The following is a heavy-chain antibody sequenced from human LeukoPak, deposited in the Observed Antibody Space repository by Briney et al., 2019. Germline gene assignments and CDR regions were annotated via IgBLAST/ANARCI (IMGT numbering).Heavy chain of an antibody. J-gene: IGHJ3*02. CDR2: IYSGGNT. D-gene: IGHD3-22*01. Sequence: GGSLRLSCAASGFTVSSNYMSWVRRAPGKGLEWVSIIYSGGNTYYADSVKGRFTISRDNSKNTLYLQMNSLRAEDTAVYYCARLDSSGPSGGAFDIWGQGTMVTVSS. V-gene: IGHV3-66*04. CDR1: GFTVSSNY. CDR3: ARLDSSGPSGGAFDI.